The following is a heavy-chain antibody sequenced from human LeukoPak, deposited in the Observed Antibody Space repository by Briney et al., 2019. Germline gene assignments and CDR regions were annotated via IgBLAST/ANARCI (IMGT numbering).Heavy chain of an antibody. Sequence: GGSLRLSCAVSGFAFSNYWMSWVRQAPGKGLEWVANINQDGSEKYYVDSVEGRFTISRDNAKNSLYLQMNSLRADDAAVYYCARGTHSSSRGCFDYWGQGTLVTVSS. J-gene: IGHJ4*02. D-gene: IGHD6-6*01. CDR1: GFAFSNYW. CDR2: INQDGSEK. CDR3: ARGTHSSSRGCFDY. V-gene: IGHV3-7*01.